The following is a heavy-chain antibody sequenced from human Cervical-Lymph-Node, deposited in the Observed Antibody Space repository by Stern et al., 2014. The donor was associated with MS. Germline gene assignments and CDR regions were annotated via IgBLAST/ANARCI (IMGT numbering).Heavy chain of an antibody. D-gene: IGHD2-15*01. CDR2: IKPNTGVT. J-gene: IGHJ4*02. V-gene: IGHV1-2*02. CDR1: GYTFTRFF. CDR3: ARGYPFFDN. Sequence: QVQLVQSGAEVKKPGASVKVSCTASGYTFTRFFLHWVRQAPGQGLEWVGWIKPNTGVTKYAQQSQGRVNFTRENSINKVYTELNRLKSDDTAVFYCARGYPFFDNWGQGTLVTVSS.